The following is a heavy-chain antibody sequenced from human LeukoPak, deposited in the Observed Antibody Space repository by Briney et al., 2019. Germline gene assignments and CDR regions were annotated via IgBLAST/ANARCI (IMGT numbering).Heavy chain of an antibody. CDR2: ISSSSSYL. Sequence: GGSLRLSCAASGFTFSSYSMNWVRQAPGKGLEWVSSISSSSSYLYYADSVKGRFTISRDNAKNSLYLQMNSLRAEDTAVYYCASEVRLYSSTSFSGASDYWGQGILVTVSS. CDR1: GFTFSSYS. CDR3: ASEVRLYSSTSFSGASDY. V-gene: IGHV3-21*01. J-gene: IGHJ4*02. D-gene: IGHD6-13*01.